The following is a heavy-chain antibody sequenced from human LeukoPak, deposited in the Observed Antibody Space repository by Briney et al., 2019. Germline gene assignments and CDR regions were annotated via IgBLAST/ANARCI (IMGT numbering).Heavy chain of an antibody. CDR2: SCYWYTWYN. J-gene: IGHJ4*02. CDR1: GDSVSSDSAA. CDR3: ARDSIVGPTSGQVDY. V-gene: IGHV6-1*01. D-gene: IGHD1-26*01. Sequence: SQTLSLTCAISGDSVSSDSAAWNWIRQSPSRGLEWLGKSCYWYTWYNDYAVSVRGRITINPDTSKNQFSLQLNSVTPEDTAVYYCARDSIVGPTSGQVDYWGQGTLVTVSP.